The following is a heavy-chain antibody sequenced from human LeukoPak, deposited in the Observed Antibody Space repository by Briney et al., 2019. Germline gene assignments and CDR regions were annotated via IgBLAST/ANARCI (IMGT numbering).Heavy chain of an antibody. CDR2: IISSGSTI. J-gene: IGHJ4*02. CDR3: AKPNYYDSRGYRIDY. CDR1: GFTFSDFY. V-gene: IGHV3-11*01. Sequence: GGSLRLSCAASGFTFSDFYMSWIRQAPGKGLEWVSYIISSGSTIYYADSVKGRFTISRDNSKNTLYLQMNSLRAEDTAVYYCAKPNYYDSRGYRIDYWGQGTLVTVSS. D-gene: IGHD3-22*01.